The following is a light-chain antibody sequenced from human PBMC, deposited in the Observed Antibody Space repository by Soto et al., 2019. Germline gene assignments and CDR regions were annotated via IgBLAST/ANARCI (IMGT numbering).Light chain of an antibody. Sequence: QSALTQPASVAGSPGQSITIACTGTSSDVGGYNYVSWYQLHPGKAPRLVIYDVSIRPPAVSDRFSGSTSGNTASLTISGLLAEDEADYYCSSYTATRIVVFGGGIKVTVL. V-gene: IGLV2-14*03. CDR2: DVS. CDR3: SSYTATRIVV. J-gene: IGLJ3*02. CDR1: SSDVGGYNY.